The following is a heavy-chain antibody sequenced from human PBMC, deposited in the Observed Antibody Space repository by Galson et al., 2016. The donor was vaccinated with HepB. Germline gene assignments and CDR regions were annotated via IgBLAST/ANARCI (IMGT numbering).Heavy chain of an antibody. CDR3: ARRDKYYGLGSYMFDY. D-gene: IGHD3-10*01. V-gene: IGHV5-51*01. J-gene: IGHJ4*02. CDR1: GYSFTNYW. Sequence: QSGAAVKKPGDSVMISCTGSGYSFTNYWIGWVRQMPGKGLDWLGIIYPGDADTRYRPSSPGTLTISADKSTNTAYLQWSNLKATDTAIYYCARRDKYYGLGSYMFDYWGRGTLVTVSS. CDR2: IYPGDADT.